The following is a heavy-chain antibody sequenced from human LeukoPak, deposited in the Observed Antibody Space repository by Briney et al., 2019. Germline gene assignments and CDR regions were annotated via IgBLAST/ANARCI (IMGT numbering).Heavy chain of an antibody. CDR1: GGSISSSY. CDR2: VYTSGST. CDR3: AGDPNSAL. J-gene: IGHJ4*02. Sequence: PSETLSLTCTVSGGSISSSYGSWIRQPAGKGLEWIGRVYTSGSTNYNYNPSLKSRLTMSVDTPKNQFSLKLSSVTAADTAVYYCAGDPNSALWGQGTLVTVSS. V-gene: IGHV4-4*07. D-gene: IGHD2-21*01.